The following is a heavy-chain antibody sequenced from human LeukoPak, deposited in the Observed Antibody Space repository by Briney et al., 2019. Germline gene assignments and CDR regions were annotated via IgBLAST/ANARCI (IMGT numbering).Heavy chain of an antibody. V-gene: IGHV1-69*04. CDR2: IIPILGIA. CDR1: GATFSSYA. J-gene: IGHJ3*02. CDR3: ARADFSASGVRSAFDI. Sequence: SVKVSCKASGATFSSYAISWVRQAPGQGLEWMGRIIPILGIANYAQKFQGRVTITADKSTSTAYMELSSLRSEDTAVYYCARADFSASGVRSAFDIWGQGTMVTVSS. D-gene: IGHD3-3*01.